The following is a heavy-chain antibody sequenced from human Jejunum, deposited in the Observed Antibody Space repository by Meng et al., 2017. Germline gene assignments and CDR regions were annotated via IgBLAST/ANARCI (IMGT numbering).Heavy chain of an antibody. V-gene: IGHV4-31*01. CDR3: ARVNWTSSYWYFDL. Sequence: HLQDSAPGLLKPSKTLSLTCTVSGASMSSGNYYWTWIRQHPGKGLEWIGYIYYSGSTYYNPSLQSLVTISIDMSENQFSLKLTSVTAADTAVYYCARVNWTSSYWYFDLWGRGTLVTVSS. CDR2: IYYSGST. D-gene: IGHD1-1*01. J-gene: IGHJ2*01. CDR1: GASMSSGNYY.